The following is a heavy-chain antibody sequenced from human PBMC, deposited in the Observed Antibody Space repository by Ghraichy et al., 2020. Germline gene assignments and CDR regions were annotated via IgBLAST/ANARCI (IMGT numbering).Heavy chain of an antibody. Sequence: LSLTCAASGFTFSNAWMSWVRQAPGKGLEWVGRIKSKTDGGTTDYAAPVKGRFTISRDDSKNTLYLQMNSLKTEDTAVYYCTTPDSSGYYYGNYYYYGMDVWGQGTTVTVSS. CDR3: TTPDSSGYYYGNYYYYGMDV. CDR1: GFTFSNAW. D-gene: IGHD3-22*01. J-gene: IGHJ6*02. V-gene: IGHV3-15*01. CDR2: IKSKTDGGTT.